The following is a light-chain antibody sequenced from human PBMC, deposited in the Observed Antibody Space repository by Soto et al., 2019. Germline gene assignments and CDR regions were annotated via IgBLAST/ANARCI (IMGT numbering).Light chain of an antibody. J-gene: IGKJ2*01. V-gene: IGKV1-39*01. CDR1: QPISTY. Sequence: DLQMTQSPSSLSASVGDIVVITCGASQPISTYSNWYQQKPGAAPKLLIYAASSLQGGAPSRFSGSGSVPAFTLTIINLQPEDFATSYCQQSYSTLGYTFGQGTKLEIK. CDR2: AAS. CDR3: QQSYSTLGYT.